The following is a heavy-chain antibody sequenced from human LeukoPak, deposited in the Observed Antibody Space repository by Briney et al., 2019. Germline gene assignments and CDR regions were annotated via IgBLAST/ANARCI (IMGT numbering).Heavy chain of an antibody. CDR3: ARDTYDYYFNP. CDR2: VHYSGIT. J-gene: IGHJ5*02. CDR1: GGSFSGYY. V-gene: IGHV4-34*11. D-gene: IGHD5-12*01. Sequence: ASETLSLTCAVYGGSFSGYYWSWIRQPPGKGLEWIGCVHYSGITYYNPSLKSRVAISVDTSKKQFSLILNSVTAADTAVYYCARDTYDYYFNPWGQGTLVTVSS.